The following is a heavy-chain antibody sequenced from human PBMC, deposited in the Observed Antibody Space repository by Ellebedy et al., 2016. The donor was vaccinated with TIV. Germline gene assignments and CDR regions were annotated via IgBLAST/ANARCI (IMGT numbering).Heavy chain of an antibody. CDR1: GYTFTSYD. CDR2: MDPNSGST. D-gene: IGHD6-6*01. Sequence: ASVKVSXXASGYTFTSYDINWVRQATGQGLEWMGWMDPNSGSTGYAQKFQGRATLTRDTSISTAYMELSGLRSEDTAMYYCATEGASSNPLDYWGQGTLVTVSS. CDR3: ATEGASSNPLDY. V-gene: IGHV1-8*01. J-gene: IGHJ4*02.